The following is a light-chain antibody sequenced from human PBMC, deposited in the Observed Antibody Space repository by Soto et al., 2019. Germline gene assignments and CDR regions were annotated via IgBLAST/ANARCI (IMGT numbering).Light chain of an antibody. CDR3: QQYGSSPPYT. CDR1: QSVSSSY. V-gene: IGKV3-20*01. CDR2: GAS. J-gene: IGKJ2*01. Sequence: EIVLTQSPGTLSLSPGERATLSCRASQSVSSSYLAWYQQKPGQAPRLLIYGASSRATGIPDRFSGSGYRTDFTLTISRLEPEDFAVYYCQQYGSSPPYTFGQGIKLEIK.